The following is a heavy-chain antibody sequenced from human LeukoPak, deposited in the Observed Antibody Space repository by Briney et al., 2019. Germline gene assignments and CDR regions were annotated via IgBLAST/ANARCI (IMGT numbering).Heavy chain of an antibody. CDR1: GYTFTSYD. Sequence: ASVTVSCKASGYTFTSYDINWVRQAPGQGLEWMGWMNPNSGNTGYAQKFQGRVTMTRNTSISTAYMELSSLRSEDTAVYYCARGTRDSSSWYYDFDYWGQGTLVTVSS. CDR2: MNPNSGNT. D-gene: IGHD6-13*01. CDR3: ARGTRDSSSWYYDFDY. V-gene: IGHV1-8*02. J-gene: IGHJ4*02.